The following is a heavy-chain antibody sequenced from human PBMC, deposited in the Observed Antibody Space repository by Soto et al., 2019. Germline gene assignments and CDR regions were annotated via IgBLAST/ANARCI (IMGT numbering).Heavy chain of an antibody. CDR3: ARSQGIHYDNGGFDH. D-gene: IGHD3-22*01. CDR1: GFTFDDHG. V-gene: IGHV3-20*04. Sequence: EVQLVESGGGVVRPGGSLRLSCTTSGFTFDDHGMTWVRQAPGKGLEWVSGVNWNSATIGYADSVKGRFTISRDNAKNSLYLQMNSLRAEDTALYYCARSQGIHYDNGGFDHWGQGILVTVSS. CDR2: VNWNSATI. J-gene: IGHJ5*02.